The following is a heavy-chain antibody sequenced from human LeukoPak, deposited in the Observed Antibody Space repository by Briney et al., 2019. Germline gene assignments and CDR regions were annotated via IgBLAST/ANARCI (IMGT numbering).Heavy chain of an antibody. CDR2: IYHSGST. Sequence: SETLSLTCAVSGGSISSSNWWSWVRQPPGKGLEWIGEIYHSGSTNYNPSLKSRVTISVDKSKNQFSLKLSSVTAADTAVYYCAKGELGRQWLVGPFDYWGQGTLVTVSS. CDR1: GGSISSSNW. J-gene: IGHJ4*02. D-gene: IGHD6-19*01. CDR3: AKGELGRQWLVGPFDY. V-gene: IGHV4-4*02.